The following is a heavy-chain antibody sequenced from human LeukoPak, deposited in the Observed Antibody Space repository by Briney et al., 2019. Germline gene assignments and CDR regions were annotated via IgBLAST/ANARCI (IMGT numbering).Heavy chain of an antibody. V-gene: IGHV4-59*01. CDR3: ASFHGSSWYYFDY. CDR1: GGSISSYY. D-gene: IGHD6-13*01. Sequence: SETLSLTCTVSGGSISSYYWSWIRQPPGKGLEWIGYIYYSGSINYNPSLKSRVTISVDTSKNQFSLKLSSVTAADTAVYYCASFHGSSWYYFDYWGQGTLVTVSS. J-gene: IGHJ4*02. CDR2: IYYSGSI.